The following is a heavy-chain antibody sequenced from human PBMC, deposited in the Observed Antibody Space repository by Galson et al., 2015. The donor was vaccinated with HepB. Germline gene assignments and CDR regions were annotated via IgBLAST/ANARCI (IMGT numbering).Heavy chain of an antibody. CDR3: ARDQRDSSGWYTFDY. CDR1: GYTFTSYA. Sequence: SVKVSCKASGYTFTSYAMHWVRQAPGQRLEWMGWINAGNGNTKYSQKFQGRVTITRDTSASTAYMELSSLRSEDTAVYYCARDQRDSSGWYTFDYWGQGTLVTASS. D-gene: IGHD6-19*01. V-gene: IGHV1-3*01. CDR2: INAGNGNT. J-gene: IGHJ4*02.